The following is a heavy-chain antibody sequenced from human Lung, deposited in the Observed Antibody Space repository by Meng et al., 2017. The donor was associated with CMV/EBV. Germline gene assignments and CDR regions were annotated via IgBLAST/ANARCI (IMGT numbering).Heavy chain of an antibody. Sequence: GGSLRLXCAASGFTFSSYSMNWVRQAPGKGLGWVSSISSSSSYIYYADSVKGRFTISRDNAKNSLYLQMNSLRAEDTAVYYCASIAKYSSSWHNWGQGALVTASS. CDR2: ISSSSSYI. D-gene: IGHD6-13*01. J-gene: IGHJ4*02. CDR3: ASIAKYSSSWHN. CDR1: GFTFSSYS. V-gene: IGHV3-21*04.